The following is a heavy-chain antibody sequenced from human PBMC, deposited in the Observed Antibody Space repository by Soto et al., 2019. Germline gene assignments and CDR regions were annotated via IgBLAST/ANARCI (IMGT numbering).Heavy chain of an antibody. CDR3: ATRMYSSSHHLYYYYGMDV. Sequence: PSETLSLTCAVSGGSISSSNWWSWVRQPPGKGLEWIGEFYHSGSTNYNPSLKSRVTISVDKSKNQFSLKLSSVTAADTAVYYCATRMYSSSHHLYYYYGMDVWGQGTTVTVSS. V-gene: IGHV4-4*02. J-gene: IGHJ6*02. CDR2: FYHSGST. D-gene: IGHD6-13*01. CDR1: GGSISSSNW.